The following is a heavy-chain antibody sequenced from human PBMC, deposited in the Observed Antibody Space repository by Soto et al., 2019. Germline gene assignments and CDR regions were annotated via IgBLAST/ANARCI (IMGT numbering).Heavy chain of an antibody. V-gene: IGHV3-74*01. Sequence: GGSLRLSCAASGFTFSSYWMHWVRQAPGKGLVWVSRINSDGSSTSYADSVKGRFTISRDNAKNTLYLQMNSLRAEDTAVYYCARVNNAEWWIQLWLSPQEGTWFDPWGQGTLVTVSS. D-gene: IGHD5-18*01. CDR2: INSDGSST. CDR1: GFTFSSYW. J-gene: IGHJ5*02. CDR3: ARVNNAEWWIQLWLSPQEGTWFDP.